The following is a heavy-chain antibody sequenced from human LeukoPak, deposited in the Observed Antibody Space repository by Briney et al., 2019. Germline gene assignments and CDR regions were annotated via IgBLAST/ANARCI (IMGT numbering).Heavy chain of an antibody. CDR1: GFTFSSYG. CDR2: ISYDGSNK. V-gene: IGHV3-30*03. J-gene: IGHJ4*02. D-gene: IGHD3-22*01. CDR3: ARVYYDSSGPESYFDY. Sequence: GGSLRLSCAASGFTFSSYGMHWVRQAPGKGLEWVAVISYDGSNKYYADSVKGRFTISRGNSKNTLYLQMGSLRAEDMAVYYCARVYYDSSGPESYFDYWGQGTLVTVSS.